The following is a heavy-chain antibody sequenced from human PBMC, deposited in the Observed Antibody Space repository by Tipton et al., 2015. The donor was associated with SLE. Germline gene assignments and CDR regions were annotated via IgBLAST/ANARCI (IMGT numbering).Heavy chain of an antibody. CDR1: GFTFSSYS. CDR3: ASSMVYAIPYYFDY. J-gene: IGHJ4*02. CDR2: ISSSSSYI. V-gene: IGHV3-21*01. Sequence: SLRLSCAASGFTFSSYSMNWVRQAPGKGLEWVSSISSSSSYIYYADSVKGRFTISRDNAKNSLYLQMNSLRAEDTAVYYCASSMVYAIPYYFDYRGQGTLVTVSS. D-gene: IGHD2-8*01.